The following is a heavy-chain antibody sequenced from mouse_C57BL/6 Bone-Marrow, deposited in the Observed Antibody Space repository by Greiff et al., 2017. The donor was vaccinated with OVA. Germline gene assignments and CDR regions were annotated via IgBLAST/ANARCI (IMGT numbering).Heavy chain of an antibody. CDR2: IWSGGST. CDR1: GFSLTSYG. Sequence: VQLQQSGPGLVQPSQSLSITCTVSGFSLTSYGVHWVRQSPGKGLAWLGVIWSGGSTDYNAAFISRLSISKDNSKSQVFFKMNSLQADDTAIYYCARKRMVTTRYYFDYWGQGTTLTVSS. D-gene: IGHD2-1*01. CDR3: ARKRMVTTRYYFDY. V-gene: IGHV2-2*01. J-gene: IGHJ2*01.